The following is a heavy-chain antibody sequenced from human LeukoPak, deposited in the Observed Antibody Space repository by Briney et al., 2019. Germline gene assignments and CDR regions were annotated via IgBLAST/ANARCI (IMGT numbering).Heavy chain of an antibody. CDR1: GYXFNSYY. J-gene: IGHJ4*02. CDR2: ISPTGDST. Sequence: ASVKVSCKASGYXFNSYYIHWVRQAPGQGLEWVGLISPTGDSTNYAQTFRGRVTMTRDTSTNTVYMDLSSLRSEDTAVYYCAREASGGYFDYWGQGTLVIVSS. CDR3: AREASGGYFDY. D-gene: IGHD4-23*01. V-gene: IGHV1-46*02.